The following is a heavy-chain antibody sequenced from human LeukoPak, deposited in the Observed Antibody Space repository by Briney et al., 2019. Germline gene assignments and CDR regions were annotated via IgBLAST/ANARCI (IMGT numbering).Heavy chain of an antibody. J-gene: IGHJ4*02. CDR1: GFTFSTYE. Sequence: GGSLRISCAASGFTFSTYEMNWVRQAPGTGLEWLSYISSSGGTIYYADSVKGRFTISRDNAKNTLYLQMNSLRAEDTAVYYCASKHDYWGQGTLVTVSS. CDR2: ISSSGGTI. V-gene: IGHV3-48*03. CDR3: ASKHDY.